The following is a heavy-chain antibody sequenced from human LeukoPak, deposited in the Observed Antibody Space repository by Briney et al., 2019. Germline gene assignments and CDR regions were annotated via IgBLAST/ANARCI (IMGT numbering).Heavy chain of an antibody. CDR3: ARSQNYYGSGDY. Sequence: PSETLSLTCTVSGGSVSNGNFYWSWLRQPPGKPLEWIGYVYYTGSAYYNPSLEGRVTISVDMSKNQFSVRLSSVTAADTAMYYCARSQNYYGSGDYWSQGTLVTVSS. J-gene: IGHJ4*02. V-gene: IGHV4-61*01. D-gene: IGHD3-10*01. CDR1: GGSVSNGNFY. CDR2: VYYTGSA.